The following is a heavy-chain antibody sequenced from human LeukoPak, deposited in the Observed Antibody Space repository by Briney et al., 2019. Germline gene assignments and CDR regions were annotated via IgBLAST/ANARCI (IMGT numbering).Heavy chain of an antibody. CDR1: GGSISGYY. V-gene: IGHV4-34*01. CDR3: ARGGRSEYFGSGSHDY. CDR2: INHSGST. Sequence: SETLSLTCTVSGGSISGYYWSWIRQPPGKGLEWIGEINHSGSTNYNPSLKSRVTISVDTSKNQFSLKWSSVTAADTAVYYCARGGRSEYFGSGSHDYWGQGTLVTVSS. J-gene: IGHJ4*02. D-gene: IGHD3-10*01.